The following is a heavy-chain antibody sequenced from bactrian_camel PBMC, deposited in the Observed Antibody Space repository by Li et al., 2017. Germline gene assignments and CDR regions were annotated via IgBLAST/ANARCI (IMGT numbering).Heavy chain of an antibody. J-gene: IGHJ4*01. V-gene: IGHV3S1*01. CDR3: AAWVGDGYNWYSGACLYEANN. CDR2: INRGGGTT. CDR1: GFSFSSYW. D-gene: IGHD7*01. Sequence: HVQLVESGGGLVQPGGSLTLSCAASGFSFSSYWMYWVRQAPGKGLEWVSSINRGGGTTYYADSVKGRFTISKDNVKNTLYLQMNILKPEDTAMYYCAAWVGDGYNWYSGACLYEANNWGQGTQVTV.